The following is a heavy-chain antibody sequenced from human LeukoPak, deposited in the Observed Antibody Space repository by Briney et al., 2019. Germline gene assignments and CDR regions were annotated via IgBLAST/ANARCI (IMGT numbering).Heavy chain of an antibody. CDR3: ARRASRSYDWFDP. CDR1: GGSISSNKYY. V-gene: IGHV4-39*01. Sequence: PSETLSLTCKVSGGSISSNKYYWVWMRQPPGKGLVCIVSIDYSGSNYYNPSLKSRVTISLDTSNNQFSLKVSAVTAADTAVYYCARRASRSYDWFDPWGQGTLVIVTS. CDR2: IDYSGSN. J-gene: IGHJ5*02.